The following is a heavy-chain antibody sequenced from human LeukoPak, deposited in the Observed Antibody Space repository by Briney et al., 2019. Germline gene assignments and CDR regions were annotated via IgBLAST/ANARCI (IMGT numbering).Heavy chain of an antibody. J-gene: IGHJ3*02. CDR3: ARTKLVVPAAMLSPFDAFDI. V-gene: IGHV3-23*01. D-gene: IGHD2-2*01. CDR1: GFTFSSYA. CDR2: ISGSGGST. Sequence: PGGSLRLSCAASGFTFSSYAMSWVRQAPGKGLEWVSAISGSGGSTYYADSVKGRFTISRDNSKNTLYLQMNSLRAEDTAVYYCARTKLVVPAAMLSPFDAFDIWGQGTMVTVSS.